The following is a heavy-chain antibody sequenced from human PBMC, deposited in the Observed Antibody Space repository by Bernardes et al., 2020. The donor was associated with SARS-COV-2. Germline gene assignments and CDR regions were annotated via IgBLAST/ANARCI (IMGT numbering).Heavy chain of an antibody. CDR3: ARHPRRLQVSGSWFDP. J-gene: IGHJ5*02. Sequence: SEPLSLTCTVSGDSISSRTYYWGWILQSPGKGLEWIGSIYSSGGTYYNPSLKGRVTISVDTSKNQFSLRLSSLTAADAAVYYCARHPRRLQVSGSWFDPWGQGTLVTVSS. D-gene: IGHD1-26*01. V-gene: IGHV4-39*01. CDR2: IYSSGGT. CDR1: GDSISSRTYY.